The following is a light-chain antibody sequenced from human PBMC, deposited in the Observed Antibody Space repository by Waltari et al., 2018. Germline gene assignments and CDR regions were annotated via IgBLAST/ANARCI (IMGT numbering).Light chain of an antibody. J-gene: IGLJ1*01. CDR3: ISYTSSGTYV. Sequence: QSALTLTASVSGSPGQPIAIHCTGTGRDAGGYLDAYWYQQHPGKAPKLMIYDVTKRPSGISKRFSGSKSGYTASLTSSGLQAGDEADYYCISYTSSGTYVFGTGTKVTVL. CDR2: DVT. V-gene: IGLV2-14*01. CDR1: GRDAGGYLD.